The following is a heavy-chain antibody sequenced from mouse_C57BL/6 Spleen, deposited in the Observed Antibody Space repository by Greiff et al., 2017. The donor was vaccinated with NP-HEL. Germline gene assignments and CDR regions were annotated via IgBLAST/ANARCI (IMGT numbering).Heavy chain of an antibody. D-gene: IGHD2-1*01. CDR2: IWSGGST. V-gene: IGHV2-2*01. CDR3: ARGLGGNSLGY. J-gene: IGHJ2*01. CDR1: GFSLTSYG. Sequence: QVQLQQSGPGLVQPSQSLSITCTVSGFSLTSYGVHWVRQSPGKGLEWLGVIWSGGSTDYNAAFISRLSISKDNSKSQVFFKMNSLQADDTAIYYCARGLGGNSLGYWGQGTTLTVSS.